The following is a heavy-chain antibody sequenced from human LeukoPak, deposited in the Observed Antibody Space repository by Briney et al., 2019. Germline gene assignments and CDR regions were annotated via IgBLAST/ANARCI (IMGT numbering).Heavy chain of an antibody. CDR3: ARGHVDTATGFDP. CDR1: GYTFTGYY. CDR2: INPNSGGT. J-gene: IGHJ5*02. V-gene: IGHV1-2*02. Sequence: ASVKVSRKASGYTFTGYYMHWVRQAPGHGLEWMGWINPNSGGTNYAQKFQGRVTMTRDTSISTAYMELSRLRSDDTAVYYCARGHVDTATGFDPWGQGTLVTVSS. D-gene: IGHD5-18*01.